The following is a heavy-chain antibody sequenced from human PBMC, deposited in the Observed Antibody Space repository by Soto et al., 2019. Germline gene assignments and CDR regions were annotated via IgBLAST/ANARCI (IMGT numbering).Heavy chain of an antibody. CDR2: INPKSGGT. CDR1: GYSPTDYH. D-gene: IGHD2-8*01. CDR3: ARGDSTDCSNGVCSFFYNRDMDV. Sequence: ASVKVSCKASGYSPTDYHIHWVRQAPGQGLEWLGRINPKSGGTSTAQKFQGWVTMTTDTSISTASMELTRLTSDDTAIYYCARGDSTDCSNGVCSFFYNRDMDVWGQGTTVTVSS. V-gene: IGHV1-2*04. J-gene: IGHJ6*02.